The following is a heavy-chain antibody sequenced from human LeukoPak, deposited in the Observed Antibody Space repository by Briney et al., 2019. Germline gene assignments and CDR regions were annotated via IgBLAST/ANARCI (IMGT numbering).Heavy chain of an antibody. Sequence: ASETLSLTCTVSGGSISSYYWSWIRQPPGKGLEWIGYIYYSGSTNYNPSLKSRVTISVDRSKNQFSLRLSSVTAADTAVYYCARGDCGGDCYYKTWGQGTLVTVSS. CDR3: ARGDCGGDCYYKT. CDR1: GGSISSYY. V-gene: IGHV4-59*01. CDR2: IYYSGST. D-gene: IGHD2-21*01. J-gene: IGHJ5*02.